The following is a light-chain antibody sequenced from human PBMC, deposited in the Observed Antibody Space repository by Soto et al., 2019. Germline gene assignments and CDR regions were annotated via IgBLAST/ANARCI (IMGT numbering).Light chain of an antibody. CDR3: QSYDSSLSAVV. J-gene: IGLJ2*01. V-gene: IGLV1-40*01. CDR2: DNT. Sequence: QSVLRQPPSVSGAPGQRVTVSCTGGSSNIGAGYDVHWYQQLPGTAPKLLIYDNTNRPSGVPDRFSGSKSGTSASLAITGLQAEDEADYSCQSYDSSLSAVVFGGGTKVTVL. CDR1: SSNIGAGYD.